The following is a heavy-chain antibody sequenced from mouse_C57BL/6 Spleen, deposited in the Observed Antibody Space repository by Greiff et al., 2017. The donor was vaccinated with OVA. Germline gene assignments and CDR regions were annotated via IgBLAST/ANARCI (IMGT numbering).Heavy chain of an antibody. V-gene: IGHV1-82*01. J-gene: IGHJ2*01. CDR3: ARRTAQALDY. CDR2: IYPGDGDT. D-gene: IGHD3-2*02. Sequence: VQRVESGPELVKPGASVKISCKASGYAFSSSWMNWVKQRPGKGLEWIGRIYPGDGDTNYNGKFKGKATLTADKSSSTAYMQLSSLTSEDSAVYFCARRTAQALDYWGQGTTLTVSS. CDR1: GYAFSSSW.